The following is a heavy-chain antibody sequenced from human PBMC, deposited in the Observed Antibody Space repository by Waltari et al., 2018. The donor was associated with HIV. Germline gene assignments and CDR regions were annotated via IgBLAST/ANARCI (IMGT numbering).Heavy chain of an antibody. V-gene: IGHV4-39*01. CDR2: IYYSGST. J-gene: IGHJ4*02. Sequence: QLQLQESGPGLVKPSETLSLTCTVSGGSISSSSYYWGWLRPPPGKGLEWIGSIYYSGSTYYNPSLKSRVTISVDTSKNQFSLKLSSVTAADTAVYYCARHRPNVVVVAAIAYFDYWGQGTLVTVSS. D-gene: IGHD2-15*01. CDR1: GGSISSSSYY. CDR3: ARHRPNVVVVAAIAYFDY.